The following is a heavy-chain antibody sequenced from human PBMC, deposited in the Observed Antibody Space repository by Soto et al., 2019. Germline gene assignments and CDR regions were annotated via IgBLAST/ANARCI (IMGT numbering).Heavy chain of an antibody. Sequence: ASVKVSCKASGYTFTSYGISWVRQAPGQGLEWMGWISAYNGNTNYAQKLQGRVTMTTDTSTSTAYMELRSLRSDGTAVYYCARVSLVSNIVVVVAANLFDYWGQGTLVTVSS. D-gene: IGHD2-15*01. J-gene: IGHJ4*02. CDR1: GYTFTSYG. CDR2: ISAYNGNT. V-gene: IGHV1-18*01. CDR3: ARVSLVSNIVVVVAANLFDY.